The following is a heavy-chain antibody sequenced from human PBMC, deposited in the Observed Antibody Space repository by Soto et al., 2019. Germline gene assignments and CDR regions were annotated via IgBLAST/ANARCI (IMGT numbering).Heavy chain of an antibody. V-gene: IGHV3-64D*06. CDR3: VKGASGECYYDPMDV. D-gene: IGHD3-22*01. CDR1: GFTFSSYA. CDR2: INANGADT. J-gene: IGHJ6*02. Sequence: EVQLVESGGALVQPGGSLRLSCSASGFTFSSYALFWVRQAPGKGLECVSGINANGADTYYADSVKGRFSVSRDKSKKTLYLQMSSLTTDDTAVYYCVKGASGECYYDPMDVWGQGTTVAVSS.